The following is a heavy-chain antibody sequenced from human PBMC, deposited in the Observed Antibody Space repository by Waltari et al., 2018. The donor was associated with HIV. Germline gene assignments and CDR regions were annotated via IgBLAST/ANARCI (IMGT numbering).Heavy chain of an antibody. Sequence: QVQLVQSGTAVRKPGSSVKVSCKAFGNTFNAYYIHWLRQPPGQGLEWVGRINPDTGATNYAQKFEGRVTMTRDTSISTAYMQLSRLRSGDTAFYYCAQSQSSAYHYESSTYQGALDIWGQGTRVTVSS. CDR2: INPDTGAT. CDR1: GNTFNAYY. D-gene: IGHD3-22*01. V-gene: IGHV1-2*06. CDR3: AQSQSSAYHYESSTYQGALDI. J-gene: IGHJ3*02.